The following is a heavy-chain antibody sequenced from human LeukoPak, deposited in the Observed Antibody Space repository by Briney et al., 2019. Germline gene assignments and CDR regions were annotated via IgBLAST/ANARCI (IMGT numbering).Heavy chain of an antibody. CDR3: ARTEMGYYYYYMDV. D-gene: IGHD5-24*01. CDR1: GFTFSSYE. J-gene: IGHJ6*03. Sequence: GGSLRLSCAASGFTFSSYEMNWVRQAPGKGLEWVSYISSSGSTIYYADSVKGRFTISRDNAKNSLYLQMDSLRAEDTAVYYCARTEMGYYYYYMDVWGKGTTVTISS. CDR2: ISSSGSTI. V-gene: IGHV3-48*03.